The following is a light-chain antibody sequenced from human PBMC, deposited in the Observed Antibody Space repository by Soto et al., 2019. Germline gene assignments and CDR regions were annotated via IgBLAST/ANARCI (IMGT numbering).Light chain of an antibody. CDR1: QGISYY. Sequence: DIQMTQSPSSLSTSVGNRVTITCRASQGISYYLACYPQKQGKVPTLLIYAASTLQSGVPSRFSGSGSGTDFTLTISSLQPEDVATYYCQKYNSAPWTFGQGTKVDIK. V-gene: IGKV1-27*01. CDR2: AAS. CDR3: QKYNSAPWT. J-gene: IGKJ1*01.